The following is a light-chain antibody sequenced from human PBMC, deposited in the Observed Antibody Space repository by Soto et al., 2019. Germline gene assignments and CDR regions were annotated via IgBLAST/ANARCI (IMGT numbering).Light chain of an antibody. J-gene: IGKJ1*01. CDR2: AAS. V-gene: IGKV1-39*01. Sequence: DIPMTQSPSSLSASVGDRVTITCRASQSISSYLNWYQQKPGKAPKLLNYAASSLQSGVPSRFSGSGSGTDFTLTISSLQPEDFATYYCQQSYSTPRTFGQGTKVEIK. CDR1: QSISSY. CDR3: QQSYSTPRT.